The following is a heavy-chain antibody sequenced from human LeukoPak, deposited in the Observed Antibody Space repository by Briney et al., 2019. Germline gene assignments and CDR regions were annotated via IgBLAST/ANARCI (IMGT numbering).Heavy chain of an antibody. CDR2: IYYSGST. CDR3: ARVLSLAGIQSCDAFDI. Sequence: SETLSLTCTVSGGSISSYYWSWIRQPPGKGLEWIGYIYYSGSTNYNPSPKSRVTISVDTSKNQFSLKLSSVTAADTAVYYCARVLSLAGIQSCDAFDIWGQGTMVTVSS. V-gene: IGHV4-59*01. CDR1: GGSISSYY. D-gene: IGHD6-13*01. J-gene: IGHJ3*02.